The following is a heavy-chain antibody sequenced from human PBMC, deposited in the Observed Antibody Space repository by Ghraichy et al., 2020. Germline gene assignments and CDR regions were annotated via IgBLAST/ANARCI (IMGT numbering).Heavy chain of an antibody. D-gene: IGHD3-10*01. CDR2: ISSSGTIT. CDR3: ARTISYGSGMKK. J-gene: IGHJ4*02. Sequence: SLNISCAVSGFTFSDYYMSWIRQAPGKGLQWISYISSSGTITYYADSVKGRFTISRDSANNSLYLQMNSLRAEDTAVYYCARTISYGSGMKKWGQGTLVTVSS. V-gene: IGHV3-11*01. CDR1: GFTFSDYY.